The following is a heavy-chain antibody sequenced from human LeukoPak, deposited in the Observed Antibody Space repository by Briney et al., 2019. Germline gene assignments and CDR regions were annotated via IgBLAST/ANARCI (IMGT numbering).Heavy chain of an antibody. CDR3: AKDKGQLAHYFDY. V-gene: IGHV3-23*01. CDR2: ISSSGGST. J-gene: IGHJ4*02. Sequence: PGGSLRLSCAASGFTFSSYAMSWVRQAPGKGLNWVSAISSSGGSTYYADSVKGRFTISRDNSKNTLYLQMNSLRAEDTAVYYCAKDKGQLAHYFDYWGQGTLVTVSS. D-gene: IGHD6-6*01. CDR1: GFTFSSYA.